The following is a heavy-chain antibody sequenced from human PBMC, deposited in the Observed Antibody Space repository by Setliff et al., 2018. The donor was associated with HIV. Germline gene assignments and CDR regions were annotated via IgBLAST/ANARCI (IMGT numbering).Heavy chain of an antibody. D-gene: IGHD4-17*01. Sequence: PSETLSLTCTVSGGSVGSGSYYWSWVRQPPGKGLEWIGYIYYTGSTNYNPSLKSRLTISVDTSKNQFSLKLRSVTAAGTAVYYCARDPPGYGDSNDYWGQGTLVTVSS. CDR2: IYYTGST. V-gene: IGHV4-61*01. CDR3: ARDPPGYGDSNDY. J-gene: IGHJ4*02. CDR1: GGSVGSGSYY.